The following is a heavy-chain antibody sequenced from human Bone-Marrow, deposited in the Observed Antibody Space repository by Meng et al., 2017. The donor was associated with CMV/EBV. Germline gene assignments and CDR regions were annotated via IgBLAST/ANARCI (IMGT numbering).Heavy chain of an antibody. CDR3: ARGLGAPDY. CDR2: IKQDGSEK. V-gene: IGHV3-7*01. D-gene: IGHD1-26*01. Sequence: GESLKISCAASGFTFSSYWMSWVRQAPGKGLEWVANIKQDGSEKNYVDSVQGRFTISRDNAKNSLYLEMNSLRVEDTGVYYCARGLGAPDYWGQGTLVTVSS. CDR1: GFTFSSYW. J-gene: IGHJ4*02.